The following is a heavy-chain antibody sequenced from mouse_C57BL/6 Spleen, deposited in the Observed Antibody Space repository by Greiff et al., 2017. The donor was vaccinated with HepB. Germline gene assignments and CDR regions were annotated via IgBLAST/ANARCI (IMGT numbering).Heavy chain of an antibody. CDR2: ISSGGSYT. CDR1: GFTFSSYG. Sequence: EVKLMESGGDLVKPGGSLKLSCAASGFTFSSYGMSWVRQTPDKRLEWVATISSGGSYTYYPDSVKGRFTISRDNAKNTLYLQMSSLKSEDTAMYYCARDSRYFDVWGTGTTVTVSS. V-gene: IGHV5-6*01. CDR3: ARDSRYFDV. J-gene: IGHJ1*03.